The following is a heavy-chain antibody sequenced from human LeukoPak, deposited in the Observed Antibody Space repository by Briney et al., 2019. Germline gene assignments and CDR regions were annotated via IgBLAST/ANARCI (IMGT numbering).Heavy chain of an antibody. CDR1: GFTFSDYY. J-gene: IGHJ4*02. Sequence: PGGSLRLSCAASGFTFSDYYMSWIRQAPGKGLEWVSYISSSGSTIYYADSVKGRFTISRDNAKNSLYLQMNSLRAEDTAVYYCAREGSDFWSGYSKGYFDYWGQGTLVTVSS. D-gene: IGHD3-3*01. CDR2: ISSSGSTI. V-gene: IGHV3-11*04. CDR3: AREGSDFWSGYSKGYFDY.